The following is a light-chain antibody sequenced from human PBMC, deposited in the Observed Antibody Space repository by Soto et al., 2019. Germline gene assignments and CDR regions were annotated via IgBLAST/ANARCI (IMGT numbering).Light chain of an antibody. CDR2: DAS. Sequence: DIQMTQSPSSLSASLRDRFTITCQASQDISNYLNWYQQKPGKAPKLLILDASNLETGVPSRLSGSGSGKDFTFTISNLQPEDIATYYCQQFHNLPPTFGQVTKVDIK. J-gene: IGKJ1*01. CDR3: QQFHNLPPT. CDR1: QDISNY. V-gene: IGKV1-33*01.